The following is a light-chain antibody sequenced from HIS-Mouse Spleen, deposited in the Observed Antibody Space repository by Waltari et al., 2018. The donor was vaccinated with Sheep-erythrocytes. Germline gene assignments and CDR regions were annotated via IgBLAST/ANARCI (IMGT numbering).Light chain of an antibody. CDR1: SLRSYY. CDR3: NSRDSSGNHLGVV. V-gene: IGLV3-19*01. J-gene: IGLJ2*01. CDR2: GKN. Sequence: SSELTQDTAVSVALGQTVRITCQGDSLRSYYASWVQQKPGQAPVLVIYGKNNRPSGIPDRFSGSSSGNTASLTITGAQAEDEADFYCNSRDSSGNHLGVVFGGGTKLTVL.